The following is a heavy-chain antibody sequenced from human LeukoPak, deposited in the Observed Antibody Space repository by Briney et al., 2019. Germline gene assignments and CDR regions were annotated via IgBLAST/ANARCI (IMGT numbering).Heavy chain of an antibody. CDR3: AREQVGLRMGFDP. CDR2: ISSSSSTI. D-gene: IGHD4-17*01. J-gene: IGHJ5*02. Sequence: GGSLRLSCAASGFTFSSYSMNWVRQAPGKGLEWVSYISSSSSTIYYADSVKGRFTISRDNAKNSLYLQMNGLRAEDTAVYYCAREQVGLRMGFDPWGQGTLVTVSS. V-gene: IGHV3-48*04. CDR1: GFTFSSYS.